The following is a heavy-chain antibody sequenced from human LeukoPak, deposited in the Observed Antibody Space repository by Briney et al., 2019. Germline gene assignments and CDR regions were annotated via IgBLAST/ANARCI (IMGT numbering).Heavy chain of an antibody. D-gene: IGHD6-13*01. Sequence: SETLSLTCTVSGDSISSFYWSWIRQPVGKGLEWIGRIYTSGSTNYNPSLKSRVTMSVDTSKNQFSLKLSSVTAADTAVYYCARDVVAAPGTWDYWGQGTLVTVSS. CDR3: ARDVVAAPGTWDY. CDR2: IYTSGST. V-gene: IGHV4-4*07. J-gene: IGHJ4*02. CDR1: GDSISSFY.